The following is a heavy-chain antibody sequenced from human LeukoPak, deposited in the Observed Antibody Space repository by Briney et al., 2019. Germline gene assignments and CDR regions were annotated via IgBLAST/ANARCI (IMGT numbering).Heavy chain of an antibody. CDR3: AGALHYNYFETRYFGY. J-gene: IGHJ4*02. V-gene: IGHV3-53*01. D-gene: IGHD3-22*01. Sequence: PGVSLRLSCTASGFNVRTNYMFWVRQVPGKGLECVSVMYSDGSAYYADSVKGRFTLSRDNSMNTLFLQMNSLRADDTAMYYCAGALHYNYFETRYFGYWGQGTPVTVSS. CDR2: MYSDGSA. CDR1: GFNVRTNY.